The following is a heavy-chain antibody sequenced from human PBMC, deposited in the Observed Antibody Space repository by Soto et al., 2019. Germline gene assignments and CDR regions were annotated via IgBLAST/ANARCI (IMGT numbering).Heavy chain of an antibody. CDR1: GFTLSTYA. D-gene: IGHD2-8*02. CDR3: AKDFKRVLAYYFDY. J-gene: IGHJ4*02. Sequence: EVQLLESGGGLVQPGGSLRLSCAASGFTLSTYAMSWVRQAPGKGLEWVSAISGSGGSIYYADSVKGRFTISRDNSKNTLYLQMNSLRAEDTAVYYCAKDFKRVLAYYFDYWGQGTLVTVSS. CDR2: ISGSGGSI. V-gene: IGHV3-23*01.